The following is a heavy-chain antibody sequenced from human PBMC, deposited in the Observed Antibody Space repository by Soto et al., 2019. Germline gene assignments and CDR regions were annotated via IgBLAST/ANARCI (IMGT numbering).Heavy chain of an antibody. J-gene: IGHJ3*02. Sequence: QVQLQQWGAGLLKPSETLSLTCAVYGGSVSGANYYWSWIRQPPGKGLEWIGEMSHSGGTHFNPSLKSRVTISADTSTNRFSLKMGSVTAAATALYYCARVARGTATTVVDAFDIWGPGTMVTVSS. CDR3: ARVARGTATTVVDAFDI. V-gene: IGHV4-34*01. CDR1: GGSVSGANYY. CDR2: MSHSGGT. D-gene: IGHD1-1*01.